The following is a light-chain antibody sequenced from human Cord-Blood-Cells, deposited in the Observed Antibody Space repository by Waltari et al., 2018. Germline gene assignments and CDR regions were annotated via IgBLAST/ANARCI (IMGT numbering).Light chain of an antibody. CDR1: PSVLYSSNNKNY. Sequence: DIVMTQSPDSLAVSLGEGGTINCQSSPSVLYSSNNKNYLAWYQQKPGQPPKLLIYWASTRESGVPDRFSGSGSGTDFTLTISSLQAEDVAVYYCQQYYSTPFTFGPGTKVDIK. CDR3: QQYYSTPFT. J-gene: IGKJ3*01. CDR2: WAS. V-gene: IGKV4-1*01.